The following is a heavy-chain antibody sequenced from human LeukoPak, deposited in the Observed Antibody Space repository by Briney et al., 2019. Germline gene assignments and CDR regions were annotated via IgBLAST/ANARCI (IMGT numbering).Heavy chain of an antibody. D-gene: IGHD3-22*01. CDR3: AGELARGIVVVKGSAIDY. V-gene: IGHV1-69*04. Sequence: SVKVSCKASGGTFSSYAISWVRQAPGQGLEWMGRIIPIFGIANYAQKFQGRVTITADKSTSTAYMELSSLRSEDTAVYYCAGELARGIVVVKGSAIDYWGQGTLVTVSS. CDR1: GGTFSSYA. CDR2: IIPIFGIA. J-gene: IGHJ4*02.